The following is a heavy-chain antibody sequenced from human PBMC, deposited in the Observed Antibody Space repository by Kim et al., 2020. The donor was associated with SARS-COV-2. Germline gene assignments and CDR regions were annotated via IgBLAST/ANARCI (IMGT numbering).Heavy chain of an antibody. Sequence: GSLRLSCAASGFTFSSYAISWVRQAPGKGLEWVSAISGSGGSTYYADSVKGRFTISRDNSKNTLYLQMNSLRAEDTAVYYCAKSLVQGTPSRWWRPMGDWGQGTLVTVSS. CDR3: AKSLVQGTPSRWWRPMGD. CDR1: GFTFSSYA. J-gene: IGHJ4*02. V-gene: IGHV3-23*01. D-gene: IGHD3-10*01. CDR2: ISGSGGST.